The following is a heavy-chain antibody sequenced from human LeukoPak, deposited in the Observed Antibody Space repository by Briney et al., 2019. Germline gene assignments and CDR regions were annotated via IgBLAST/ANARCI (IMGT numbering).Heavy chain of an antibody. CDR1: GFTFSSYG. CDR2: ISFDGSNK. CDR3: AGVDAAMPDAFDI. V-gene: IGHV3-30*03. Sequence: PGRSLRLSCAASGFTFSSYGMHWVRQAPGKGLEWVAVISFDGSNKYYADSVKGRFTISRDNSKNTLYLQMSSLRADDTALYYCAGVDAAMPDAFDIWGQGTTVTVSS. J-gene: IGHJ3*02. D-gene: IGHD5-18*01.